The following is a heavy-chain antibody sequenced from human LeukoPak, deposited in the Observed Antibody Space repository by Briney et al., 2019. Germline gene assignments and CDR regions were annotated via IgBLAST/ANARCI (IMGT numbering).Heavy chain of an antibody. CDR3: ARDSSHYCSSTSCYSSGLDY. CDR2: INSYGSST. J-gene: IGHJ4*02. CDR1: VFTFSSYW. V-gene: IGHV3-74*01. Sequence: PGGSLRLSCAASVFTFSSYWMHWVRQAPGKGLVWVSRINSYGSSTSYADSVKGRFTISRDNAKNTLYLQMSSLRAEDTAVYYCARDSSHYCSSTSCYSSGLDYWGQGTLVTVSS. D-gene: IGHD2-2*01.